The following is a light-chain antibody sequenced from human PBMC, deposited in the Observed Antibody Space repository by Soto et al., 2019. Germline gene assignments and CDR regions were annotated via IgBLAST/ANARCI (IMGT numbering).Light chain of an antibody. CDR1: QDISNY. Sequence: DIQMTQSPSSLSASVGDRVTITCQASQDISNYLNWYQQKPGKAPKLLIYDASNLETGVPSRFSGSGSGTDYTFTISSRQTEDIATYYCQQYDNLPRRTFGPGTKVDIK. J-gene: IGKJ3*01. CDR3: QQYDNLPRRT. V-gene: IGKV1-33*01. CDR2: DAS.